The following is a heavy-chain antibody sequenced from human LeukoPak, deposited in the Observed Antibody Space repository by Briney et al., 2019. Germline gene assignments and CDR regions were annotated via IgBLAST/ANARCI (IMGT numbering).Heavy chain of an antibody. CDR3: ARAGYSSPPMDV. J-gene: IGHJ6*02. V-gene: IGHV3-21*01. D-gene: IGHD2-2*02. Sequence: KTGGSLRLSCAASGFTFSSYSMNWVRQAPGKGLEWVSSISSSSSYIYYADSVKGRFTISRDNAKNSLYLQMNSLRAEDTAVHYCARAGYSSPPMDVWGQGTTVTVSS. CDR1: GFTFSSYS. CDR2: ISSSSSYI.